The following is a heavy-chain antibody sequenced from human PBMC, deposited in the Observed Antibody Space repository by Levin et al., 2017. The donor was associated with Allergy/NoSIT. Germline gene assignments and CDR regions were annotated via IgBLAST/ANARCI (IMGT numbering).Heavy chain of an antibody. J-gene: IGHJ6*02. CDR2: IYYSGST. CDR1: GGSISSYY. CDR3: ARVPLYSGSHQGYYYGMDV. V-gene: IGHV4-59*01. D-gene: IGHD1-26*01. Sequence: PSETLSLTCTVSGGSISSYYWNWIRQPPGKGLEWIGYIYYSGSTNYNPSLKSRVTISIDMSKNQFSLKLTSVTAADTAVYYCARVPLYSGSHQGYYYGMDVWGQGTTVTVSS.